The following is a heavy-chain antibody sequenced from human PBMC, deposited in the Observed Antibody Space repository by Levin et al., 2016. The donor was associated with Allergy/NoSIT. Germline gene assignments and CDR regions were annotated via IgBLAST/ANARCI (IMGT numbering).Heavy chain of an antibody. V-gene: IGHV1-69*06. Sequence: SVKVSCKASGGTFSSYAISWVRQAPGQGLEWMGGIIPIFGTANYAQKFQGRVTITADKSTSTAYMELSSLRSEDTAVYYCGIAARPAAYYYYYMDVWGKGTTVTVSS. J-gene: IGHJ6*03. CDR1: GGTFSSYA. D-gene: IGHD6-6*01. CDR3: GIAARPAAYYYYYMDV. CDR2: IIPIFGTA.